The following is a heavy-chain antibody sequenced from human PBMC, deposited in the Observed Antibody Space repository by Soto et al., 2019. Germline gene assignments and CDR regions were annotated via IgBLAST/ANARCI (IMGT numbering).Heavy chain of an antibody. J-gene: IGHJ5*02. CDR1: GYTFSSYG. D-gene: IGHD6-6*01. V-gene: IGHV1-18*01. CDR3: AREREYSSSSPVNWFDP. CDR2: IRSYNNST. Sequence: ASVKVSCKASGYTFSSYGVNWVRQAPGQGLEWMGWIRSYNNSTNYAQKLQGRVTISVDTSKNQFSLKLSSVTAADTAVYYCAREREYSSSSPVNWFDPWGQGTLVTVSS.